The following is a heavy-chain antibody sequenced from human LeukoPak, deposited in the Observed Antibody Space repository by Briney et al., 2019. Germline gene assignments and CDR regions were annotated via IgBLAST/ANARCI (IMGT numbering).Heavy chain of an antibody. CDR2: ISSNGGST. V-gene: IGHV3-64*01. D-gene: IGHD6-13*01. J-gene: IGHJ4*02. CDR3: ARDMGSSWTHYFDY. CDR1: GYTLTELS. Sequence: SCKVSGYTLTELSMHWVRQAPGKGLEYVSAISSNGGSTYYANSVKGRFTISRDNSKNTLYLQMGSLRAEDMAVYYCARDMGSSWTHYFDYWGQGTLVTVSS.